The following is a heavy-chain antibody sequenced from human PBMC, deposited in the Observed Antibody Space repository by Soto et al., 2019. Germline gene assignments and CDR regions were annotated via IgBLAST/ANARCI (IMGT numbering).Heavy chain of an antibody. CDR1: GGSISSYY. D-gene: IGHD6-19*01. V-gene: IGHV4-59*01. J-gene: IGHJ4*02. CDR3: ARAPWLVHIYFDY. Sequence: SETLSLTCTVSGGSISSYYWSWIRQPPGKGLEWIGYIYYSGSTNYNPSLKSRVTISVDTSKNQFSLKLSSVTAADTAVYYCARAPWLVHIYFDYWGQGTLVTVSS. CDR2: IYYSGST.